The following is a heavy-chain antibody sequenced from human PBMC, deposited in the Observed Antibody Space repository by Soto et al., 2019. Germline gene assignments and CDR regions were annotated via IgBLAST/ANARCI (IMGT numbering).Heavy chain of an antibody. CDR3: ARVKAQILSSGWYGGDDI. Sequence: EVQLLESGGGLVQPGGSLRLSCAASGFTFSTYSMTWVRQAPGKGLEWVSTIRDSGHTTHYADSVRGRFAISRDNSKNTLFLKMNSLRAEDTAVYYCARVKAQILSSGWYGGDDIWGQGTMVTVSS. CDR2: IRDSGHTT. J-gene: IGHJ3*02. CDR1: GFTFSTYS. D-gene: IGHD6-19*01. V-gene: IGHV3-23*01.